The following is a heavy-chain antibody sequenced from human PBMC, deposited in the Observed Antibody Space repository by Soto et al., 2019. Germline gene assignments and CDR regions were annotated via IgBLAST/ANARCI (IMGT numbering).Heavy chain of an antibody. CDR1: VCTFTNYG. D-gene: IGHD2-15*01. CDR2: ISAYNGNA. V-gene: IGHV1-18*01. CDR3: GRQTHRGYCSPCRSLSKSLYI. Sequence: AAVKVSCKASVCTFTNYGIGWGRQAPGQGLEWMGWISAYNGNAKYAQKLQGRATMATDTYSSTAYVELRSLLSDDTAVYFCGRQTHRGYCSPCRSLSKSLYIW. J-gene: IGHJ3*02.